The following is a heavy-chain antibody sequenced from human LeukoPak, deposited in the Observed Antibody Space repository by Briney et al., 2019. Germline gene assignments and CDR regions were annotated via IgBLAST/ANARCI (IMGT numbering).Heavy chain of an antibody. D-gene: IGHD6-13*01. Sequence: SETLSLTCTVSVDSLRTHYWSWIRQPPGKGLEWIGYIYYSGSTNYNPSLKSRVTISVDTSKNQFSLKLSSVTAADTAVYYCARHKGSSWSYYFDYWGQGTLVTVSS. CDR1: VDSLRTHY. CDR3: ARHKGSSWSYYFDY. V-gene: IGHV4-59*08. J-gene: IGHJ4*02. CDR2: IYYSGST.